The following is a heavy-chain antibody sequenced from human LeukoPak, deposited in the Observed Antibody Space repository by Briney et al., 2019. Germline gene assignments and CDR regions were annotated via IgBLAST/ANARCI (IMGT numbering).Heavy chain of an antibody. CDR1: GFIFSDYY. Sequence: PGGSLRLSCAASGFIFSDYYMSWIRQAPGKGLEWVSYISSSGSTIYDADSVKGRFTISRDNAKNSLYLQMNSLRVEDMAVYYCARKNTGYDILTGYYPGNWFDPWGQGTLVTVSS. CDR2: ISSSGSTI. D-gene: IGHD3-9*01. V-gene: IGHV3-11*01. CDR3: ARKNTGYDILTGYYPGNWFDP. J-gene: IGHJ5*02.